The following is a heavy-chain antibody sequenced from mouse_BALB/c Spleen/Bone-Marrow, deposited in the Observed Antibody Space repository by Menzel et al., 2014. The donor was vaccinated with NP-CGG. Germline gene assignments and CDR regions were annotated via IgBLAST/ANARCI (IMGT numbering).Heavy chain of an antibody. Sequence: VKLQESGAELVRPGVSVKISCKGSGYTFTDYAVHWVKQSHAKSLEWIGVISTYYGDATYNQKFRGKATMTVDKSSSTAYMELARLTSEDSAIYYCARDLDCWGQGTTLTVSS. J-gene: IGHJ2*01. CDR1: GYTFTDYA. CDR3: ARDLDC. V-gene: IGHV1S137*01. CDR2: ISTYYGDA.